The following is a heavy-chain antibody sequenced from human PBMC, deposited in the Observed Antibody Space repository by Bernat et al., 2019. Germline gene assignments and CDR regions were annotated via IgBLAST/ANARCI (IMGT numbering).Heavy chain of an antibody. V-gene: IGHV3-64D*09. D-gene: IGHD6-13*01. Sequence: EVQLVESGGGLVKPGGSLRLSCAASGFTFSSYAMHWVRQAPGKGLEYVSAISSNGGSTYYADSVQGRFTISRDNSKNTLYLQMSSLRSEDTAVYYYARSIIAAADTNYYYYGMDVWGQGTTVTVSS. CDR3: ARSIIAAADTNYYYYGMDV. J-gene: IGHJ6*02. CDR1: GFTFSSYA. CDR2: ISSNGGST.